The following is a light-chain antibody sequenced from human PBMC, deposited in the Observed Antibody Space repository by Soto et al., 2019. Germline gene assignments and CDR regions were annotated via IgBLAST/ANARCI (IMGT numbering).Light chain of an antibody. CDR3: AAWDDSLNGWV. J-gene: IGLJ3*02. V-gene: IGLV1-44*01. CDR1: SSSIGRNT. Sequence: QSVLTQPPSASATPGQRVTISCSGSSSSIGRNTVDWYQQFPGTAPKLLVYSNNQRPSGVPDRFSGSKSGTSGSLAISGLQSEDEADCYCAAWDDSLNGWVFGGGTKVTVL. CDR2: SNN.